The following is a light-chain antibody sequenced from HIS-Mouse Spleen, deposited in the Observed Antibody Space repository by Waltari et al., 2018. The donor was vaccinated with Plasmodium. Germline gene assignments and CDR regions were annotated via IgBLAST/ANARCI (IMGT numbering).Light chain of an antibody. CDR3: CSYAGSYTWV. J-gene: IGLJ3*02. Sequence: QSALTQPRSVSGSPGRSVTISCTGTSSDVGGYNYVSWYQQHPGKAPELMIYDVSKRPSGVPDRFSGSKSGNTASLTISGLQAEDEADYYCCSYAGSYTWVFGGGTKLTVL. CDR1: SSDVGGYNY. V-gene: IGLV2-11*01. CDR2: DVS.